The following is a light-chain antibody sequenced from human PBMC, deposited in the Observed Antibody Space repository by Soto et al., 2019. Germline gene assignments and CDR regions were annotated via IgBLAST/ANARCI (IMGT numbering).Light chain of an antibody. J-gene: IGKJ2*01. Sequence: EIVLTQSPATLSLSPGERATLSCRASQSVSSYLAWYQQKPGQAPRLLISDASNRATGIPARFSGSGSWTDFTLIISSLEPEDFSVYYCQQRSNWPPYTFGQGTKLEIK. CDR2: DAS. CDR1: QSVSSY. V-gene: IGKV3-11*01. CDR3: QQRSNWPPYT.